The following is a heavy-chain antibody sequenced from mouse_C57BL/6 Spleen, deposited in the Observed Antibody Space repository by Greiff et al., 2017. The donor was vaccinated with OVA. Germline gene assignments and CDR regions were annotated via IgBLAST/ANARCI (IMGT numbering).Heavy chain of an antibody. V-gene: IGHV1-50*01. CDR2: IDPSDSYT. J-gene: IGHJ3*01. CDR3: ARSPYGSPSGFAY. D-gene: IGHD1-1*01. CDR1: GYTFTSYW. Sequence: QVQLQQPGAELVKPGASVKLSCKASGYTFTSYWMQWVKQRPGQGLEWIGEIDPSDSYTNYNQKFKGKATLTVDTSSSTAYMQLSSLTSEDSAVYYCARSPYGSPSGFAYWGQGTLVTVSA.